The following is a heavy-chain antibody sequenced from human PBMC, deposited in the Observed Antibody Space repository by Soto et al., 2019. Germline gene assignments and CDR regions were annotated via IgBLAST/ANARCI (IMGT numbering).Heavy chain of an antibody. CDR1: GYTFTSSG. CDR3: ARDPVYRSYDSRGFTYYGAFDI. D-gene: IGHD3-22*01. J-gene: IGHJ3*02. CDR2: ISAYNGNT. Sequence: AAVKVSCKASGYTFTSSGISWVRQAPGQGLEGRGWISAYNGNTNYAQKLQGRVTMTTDTSTSTAYMELRSLRSDDTAVYYCARDPVYRSYDSRGFTYYGAFDIWGQGTMVTVSS. V-gene: IGHV1-18*01.